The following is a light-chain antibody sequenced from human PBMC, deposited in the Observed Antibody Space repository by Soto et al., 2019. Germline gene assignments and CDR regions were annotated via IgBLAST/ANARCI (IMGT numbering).Light chain of an antibody. V-gene: IGKV1-9*01. CDR1: QGISSY. J-gene: IGKJ4*01. CDR3: QQLNSYPLT. Sequence: IQLTPSPSSLFAYVGDRVTITCRASQGISSYLAWYQQKPGKAPKLLIFAASTLQSGVPSRFSGSESGTDFTLTISSLQPEDFATYYCQQLNSYPLTCGGGTRVDTK. CDR2: AAS.